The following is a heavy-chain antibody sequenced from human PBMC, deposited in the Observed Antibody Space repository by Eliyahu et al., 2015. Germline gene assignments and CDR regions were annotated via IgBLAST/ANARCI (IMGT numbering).Heavy chain of an antibody. J-gene: IGHJ4*02. CDR2: INPSGGST. CDR1: GYXFTSYY. D-gene: IGHD3-22*01. CDR3: ARDGEGYYDHYY. V-gene: IGHV1-46*03. Sequence: QVQLVQSGAEVKKPGASVKVSCKASGYXFTSYYLHWVRQAPGQGLEWMGIINPSGGSTTYAQKFQGRVTMTGDTSTYTVYMELSSLRSEDTAVYYCARDGEGYYDHYYWGQGTRVTVSS.